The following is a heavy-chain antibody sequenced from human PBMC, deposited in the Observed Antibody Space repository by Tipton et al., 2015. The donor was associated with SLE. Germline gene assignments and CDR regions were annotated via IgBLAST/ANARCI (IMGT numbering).Heavy chain of an antibody. Sequence: SLRLSCAASGFTFDDYAMHWVRQAPGKGLEWVSGISWNSGSIGYADSVKGRFTISRDNAKNSLYLQMNSLRAEDTAVYYCASLGAYCGGDCYSHWGQGTLVTVSS. V-gene: IGHV3-9*01. CDR3: ASLGAYCGGDCYSH. CDR1: GFTFDDYA. J-gene: IGHJ4*02. CDR2: ISWNSGSI. D-gene: IGHD2-21*01.